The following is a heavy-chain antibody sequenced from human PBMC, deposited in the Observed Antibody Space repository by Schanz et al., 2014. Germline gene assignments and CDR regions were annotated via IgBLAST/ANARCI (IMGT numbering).Heavy chain of an antibody. CDR3: ASPSGYSAYGTYFDF. J-gene: IGHJ4*02. D-gene: IGHD5-12*01. Sequence: VQLLDSGGGLVQSGGSLRLSCAASGFTFSTYAMSWVRQAPGKGLEWVAFIWYDGSNKYYADSVKGRFTISRDNSRNPLYLQMNRLRTEDTAVYYCASPSGYSAYGTYFDFWGQGTLVTVSS. V-gene: IGHV3-30*02. CDR2: IWYDGSNK. CDR1: GFTFSTYA.